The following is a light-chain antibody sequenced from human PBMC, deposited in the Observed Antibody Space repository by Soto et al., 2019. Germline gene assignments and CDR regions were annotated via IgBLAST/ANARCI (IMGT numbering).Light chain of an antibody. CDR2: GAS. CDR3: QQYATSLVT. J-gene: IGKJ1*01. V-gene: IGKV3-20*01. CDR1: QSVSSVY. Sequence: EVVLTQSPGTLSWSPGEGATLSCRASQSVSSVYLAWYQQKPGQAPRLLIHGASTRATGIPDRFSGSGSGTDFTLTISRLETEDFAVYYCQQYATSLVTFGKGTKVEIK.